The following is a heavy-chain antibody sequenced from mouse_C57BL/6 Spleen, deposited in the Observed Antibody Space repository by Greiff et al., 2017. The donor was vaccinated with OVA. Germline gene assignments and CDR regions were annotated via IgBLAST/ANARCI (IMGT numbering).Heavy chain of an antibody. V-gene: IGHV5-17*01. Sequence: EVQVVESGGGLVKPGGSLKLSCAASGFTFSDYGMHWVRQAPEKGLEWVAYISSGSSTIYYADTVKGRFTISRDNAKNTLFLQMTSLRSEDTAMYYCASITTVVAHYYYAMDYWGQGTSVTVSS. CDR2: ISSGSSTI. CDR3: ASITTVVAHYYYAMDY. D-gene: IGHD1-1*01. CDR1: GFTFSDYG. J-gene: IGHJ4*01.